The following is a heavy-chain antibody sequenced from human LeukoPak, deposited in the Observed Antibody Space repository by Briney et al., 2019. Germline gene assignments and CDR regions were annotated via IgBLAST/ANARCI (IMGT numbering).Heavy chain of an antibody. Sequence: SVKVSCKASGFTFTGSTTQWVRQARGQGLEWIGWIVVGSGKTKYAQKFQERVTLSTDKSTGTAYMELSGLTSEDTAVYYCAAERYDSTCCWFDPWGQGTLVTVSS. D-gene: IGHD6-13*01. CDR3: AAERYDSTCCWFDP. CDR1: GFTFTGST. V-gene: IGHV1-58*02. CDR2: IVVGSGKT. J-gene: IGHJ5*02.